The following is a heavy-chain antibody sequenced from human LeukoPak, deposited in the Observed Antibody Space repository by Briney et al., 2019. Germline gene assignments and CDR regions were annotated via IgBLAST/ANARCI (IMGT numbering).Heavy chain of an antibody. J-gene: IGHJ3*02. CDR1: GFTFSSYE. CDR2: ISIIGSTI. CDR3: ARLNYYCSSTSCSTQDAFDI. V-gene: IGHV3-48*03. D-gene: IGHD2-2*01. Sequence: GGSLRLSCAASGFTFSSYEMNWVRQAPGKGLEWVSYISIIGSTIYYADSVKGRFTISRDNAKNSLYLQMNSLRAEDTAVYYCARLNYYCSSTSCSTQDAFDIWGQGTMVTVSS.